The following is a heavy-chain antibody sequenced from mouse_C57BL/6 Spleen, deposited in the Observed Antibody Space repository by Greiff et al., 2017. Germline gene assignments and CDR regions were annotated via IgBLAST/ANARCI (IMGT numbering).Heavy chain of an antibody. V-gene: IGHV3-8*01. CDR3: ARYLSRGWYFDV. CDR2: ISYSGST. J-gene: IGHJ1*03. CDR1: GYSITSDY. Sequence: VQLKESGPGLAKPSQTLSLSCSVTGYSITSDYWNWIRQFPGNKLEYMGYISYSGSTYYNPSLKSRISITRDKSKNQYYLQLNSGTTEDTATEYCARYLSRGWYFDVWGTGTTVTVSS.